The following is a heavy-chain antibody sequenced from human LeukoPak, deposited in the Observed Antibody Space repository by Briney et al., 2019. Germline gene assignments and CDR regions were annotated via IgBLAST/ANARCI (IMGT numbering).Heavy chain of an antibody. V-gene: IGHV1-18*01. CDR1: GYTFTSYG. Sequence: ASVKVSCKPSGYTFTSYGITWVRQAPGQGLEWMGWISAYNGNTNYAQKFQGRVIMTTDTSTSTAYMELRSLRCDDTAVYYCARGGDYEYFQHWGQGTLVTVSS. D-gene: IGHD4-17*01. CDR2: ISAYNGNT. CDR3: ARGGDYEYFQH. J-gene: IGHJ1*01.